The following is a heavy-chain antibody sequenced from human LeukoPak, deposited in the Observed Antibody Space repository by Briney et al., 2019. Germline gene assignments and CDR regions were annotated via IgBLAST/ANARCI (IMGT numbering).Heavy chain of an antibody. V-gene: IGHV3-30*02. D-gene: IGHD1-14*01. J-gene: IGHJ3*02. CDR1: GFTFSSYG. Sequence: GGSLRLSCAASGFTFSSYGMHWVRQAPGKGLEWVAFIRYDGSNKYYADSVKGRFTISRDNSKNTLYMQMNSLSVEDTAVYYCANLEPVPGGGAFDIWGQGTMVTVSS. CDR3: ANLEPVPGGGAFDI. CDR2: IRYDGSNK.